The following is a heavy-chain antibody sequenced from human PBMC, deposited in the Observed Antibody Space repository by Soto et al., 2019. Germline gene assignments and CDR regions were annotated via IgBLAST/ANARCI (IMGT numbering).Heavy chain of an antibody. CDR3: ARDIMVRGRSYYGMDV. D-gene: IGHD3-10*01. CDR1: GFTFSTYG. Sequence: QVQLVESGGGVVQPGMSLRLSCAASGFTFSTYGVHWVRQAPGKGLEWVAGIWSDGSNEYYADSVKGRFTISRDNSKNTLSLQMDSLTTEDTAVYYCARDIMVRGRSYYGMDVWGQGTTVTVSS. J-gene: IGHJ6*02. V-gene: IGHV3-33*01. CDR2: IWSDGSNE.